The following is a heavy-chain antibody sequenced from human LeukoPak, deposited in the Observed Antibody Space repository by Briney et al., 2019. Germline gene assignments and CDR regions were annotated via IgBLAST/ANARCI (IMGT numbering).Heavy chain of an antibody. V-gene: IGHV5-51*01. Sequence: GESLKISCKASGYRFTNYWIGWVRQMAGKGLEWMGSIYPGDSDTRYSPSFQGQVTISADKSISTAYLQWSSLKASDTAMYYCAVKPGYTGSWGTFDSWGQGTLVIVSS. CDR3: AVKPGYTGSWGTFDS. CDR2: IYPGDSDT. CDR1: GYRFTNYW. J-gene: IGHJ4*02. D-gene: IGHD1-26*01.